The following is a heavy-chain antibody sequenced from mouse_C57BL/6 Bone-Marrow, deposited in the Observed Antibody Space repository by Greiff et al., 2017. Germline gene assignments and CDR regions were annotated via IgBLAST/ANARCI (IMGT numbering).Heavy chain of an antibody. J-gene: IGHJ1*03. CDR1: GFTFSSYT. CDR2: ISGGGGNT. Sequence: VQLKESGGGLVKPGGSLKLSCAASGFTFSSYTMSWVRQTPEKRLQWVAAISGGGGNTYYPDSVKGRFTISRDNDKNILYLQMSSLRSEDTALYYCSRQVTTVLATKYFDVWGTGPTVTVS. CDR3: SRQVTTVLATKYFDV. V-gene: IGHV5-9*01. D-gene: IGHD1-1*01.